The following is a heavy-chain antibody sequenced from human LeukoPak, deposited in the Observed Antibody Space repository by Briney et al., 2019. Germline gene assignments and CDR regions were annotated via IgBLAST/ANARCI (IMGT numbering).Heavy chain of an antibody. V-gene: IGHV4-39*07. CDR3: ARERSSSGGHNWFDP. CDR2: IYYTGVT. Sequence: SETLSLTCTVSGGYIITSGHYWGWIRQPPGKGLEWIGSIYYTGVTSTNPFFRSRMSISVDTSKNQFSLNLTSVTAADAAVYYCARERSSSGGHNWFDPWCQGTLVTVSS. D-gene: IGHD4-23*01. J-gene: IGHJ5*02. CDR1: GGYIITSGHY.